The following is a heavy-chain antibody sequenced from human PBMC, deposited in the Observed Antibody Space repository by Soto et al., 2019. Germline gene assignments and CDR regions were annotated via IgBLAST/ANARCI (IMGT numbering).Heavy chain of an antibody. J-gene: IGHJ4*02. Sequence: GGSLRLSCAASGFTFSSYGMHWVRQAPGKGLEWVAVIWYDGSNKYYADSVKGRFTISRDNSKNTLYLQMNSLRAEDTAVYYCARDGRSGWSISYYFDYWGQGTLVTVSS. CDR1: GFTFSSYG. CDR2: IWYDGSNK. CDR3: ARDGRSGWSISYYFDY. V-gene: IGHV3-33*01. D-gene: IGHD6-19*01.